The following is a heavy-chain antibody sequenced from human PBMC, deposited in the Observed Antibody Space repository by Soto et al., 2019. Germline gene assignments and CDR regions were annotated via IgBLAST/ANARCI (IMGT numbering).Heavy chain of an antibody. V-gene: IGHV4-34*01. J-gene: IGHJ4*02. D-gene: IGHD5-12*01. CDR2: INHSGST. Sequence: SETLSLTCAVYGGSFSCYYWSWIRQPPGKGLEWIGGINHSGSTNYNPSLKSRVTISVDTSKNQFSLKLSSVTAADTAVYYCARWLQLRYFDYWGQGTLVTVSS. CDR3: ARWLQLRYFDY. CDR1: GGSFSCYY.